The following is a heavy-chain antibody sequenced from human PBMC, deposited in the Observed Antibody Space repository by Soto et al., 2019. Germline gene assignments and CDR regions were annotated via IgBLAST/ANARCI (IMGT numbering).Heavy chain of an antibody. CDR3: AKSYYDATGFAVDP. V-gene: IGHV4-59*02. D-gene: IGHD3-22*01. Sequence: QLHLQESGPGLVKPSETLSLTCSVSGDSVSTGYWSWIRQPPGKGLEWIGFMYFGGSFNYNPSLASRVTLXVXTXPNQFSMTMTSVTAADTAVYYCAKSYYDATGFAVDPWGQGTLVTVSS. J-gene: IGHJ5*02. CDR2: MYFGGSF. CDR1: GDSVSTGY.